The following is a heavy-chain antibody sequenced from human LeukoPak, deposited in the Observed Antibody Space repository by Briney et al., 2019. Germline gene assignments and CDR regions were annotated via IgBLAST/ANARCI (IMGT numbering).Heavy chain of an antibody. CDR2: ISSDGSDT. J-gene: IGHJ4*02. CDR1: GFSFSNYW. Sequence: GGSLRLSCAVFGFSFSNYWMHWVRQDPGKGLVWVSYISSDGSDTKYAASVKGRFTISRDNAVNTLYLQMNSLRVEDTAVYYCVRGSLRLPRSTPDYWGQGTLVTVSS. V-gene: IGHV3-74*03. CDR3: VRGSLRLPRSTPDY. D-gene: IGHD2-21*02.